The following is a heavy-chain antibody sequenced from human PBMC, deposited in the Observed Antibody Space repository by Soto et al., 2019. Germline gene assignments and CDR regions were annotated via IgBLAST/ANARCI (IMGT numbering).Heavy chain of an antibody. CDR3: AKDTYYYDSSGYAFDY. D-gene: IGHD3-22*01. Sequence: GGSLRLCCAASGFTFSSYGMHWVRQAPGKGLEWVAVISYDGSNKYYADSVKGRFTISRDNSKNTLYLQMNSLRAEDTAVYYCAKDTYYYDSSGYAFDYWGQVTLVTVS. CDR1: GFTFSSYG. V-gene: IGHV3-30*18. CDR2: ISYDGSNK. J-gene: IGHJ4*02.